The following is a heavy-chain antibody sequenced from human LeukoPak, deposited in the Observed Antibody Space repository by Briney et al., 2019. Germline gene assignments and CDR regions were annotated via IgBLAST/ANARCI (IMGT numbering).Heavy chain of an antibody. Sequence: GGSLRLSCAASGFTVSSNYMSWVRQAPGKGLEWVSVIYSGGSTYYADSVKGRFTISRDNSKNTLYLQMNSLRAEDTAVYYCARGAAAGRWGANWFDPWGQGTLVTVSS. CDR3: ARGAAAGRWGANWFDP. D-gene: IGHD6-13*01. V-gene: IGHV3-53*01. CDR1: GFTVSSNY. J-gene: IGHJ5*02. CDR2: IYSGGST.